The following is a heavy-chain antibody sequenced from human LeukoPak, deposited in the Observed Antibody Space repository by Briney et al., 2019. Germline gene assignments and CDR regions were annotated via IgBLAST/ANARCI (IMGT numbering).Heavy chain of an antibody. Sequence: SETLSLTCAVYGGSFSGYYWSWIRQPPGKGLEWIGEINHSGSTNYNPSLKSRVTISVDTSKNQFSLKLSSVTAADTAVYYCAGSIAAAAVPWGQGTLVTVSP. CDR1: GGSFSGYY. D-gene: IGHD6-13*01. CDR3: AGSIAAAAVP. CDR2: INHSGST. V-gene: IGHV4-34*01. J-gene: IGHJ5*02.